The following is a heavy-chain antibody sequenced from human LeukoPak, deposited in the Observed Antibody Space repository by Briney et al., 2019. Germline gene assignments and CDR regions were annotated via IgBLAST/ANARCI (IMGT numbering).Heavy chain of an antibody. CDR1: GFTFSSNY. V-gene: IGHV3-53*01. CDR2: IYSGGST. D-gene: IGHD4-17*01. CDR3: ARGPMTTVTTVGFDY. Sequence: PGGSLRLSCAASGFTFSSNYMSWVRQAPGKGLEWVSVIYSGGSTYYADSVKGRFTISRDNSKNTLYLQMNSLRAEDTAVYYCARGPMTTVTTVGFDYWGQGTLVTVSS. J-gene: IGHJ4*02.